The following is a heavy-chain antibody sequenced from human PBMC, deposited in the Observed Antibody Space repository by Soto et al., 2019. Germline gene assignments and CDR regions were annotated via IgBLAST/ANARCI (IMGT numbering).Heavy chain of an antibody. Sequence: QVQLVESGGGLVKPGGSLRLSCAASGFTFSDYYMSWIRQAPGKGLEWISYISSSSDYTNYADAVKGRFTISRDNAKNSLYLQMNSLRAEDTAVYYCAREDYCDGSGYYSYWGQGTLVSVSS. J-gene: IGHJ4*02. CDR3: AREDYCDGSGYYSY. CDR1: GFTFSDYY. V-gene: IGHV3-11*05. D-gene: IGHD3-22*01. CDR2: ISSSSDYT.